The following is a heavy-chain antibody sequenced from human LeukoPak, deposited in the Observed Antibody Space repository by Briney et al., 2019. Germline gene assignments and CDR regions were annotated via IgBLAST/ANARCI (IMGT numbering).Heavy chain of an antibody. V-gene: IGHV3-30-3*01. CDR1: GFTFSSYA. J-gene: IGHJ4*02. Sequence: GGSLRLSCAASGFTFSSYAMHWVRQAPGKGLEWVAVISYDGSTKYYADSVKGRFTISRDNSKNTLYLQMNSLRAEDTAVYYCAKDESPTYYDSSGPLLWGQGTPVTVSS. D-gene: IGHD3-22*01. CDR2: ISYDGSTK. CDR3: AKDESPTYYDSSGPLL.